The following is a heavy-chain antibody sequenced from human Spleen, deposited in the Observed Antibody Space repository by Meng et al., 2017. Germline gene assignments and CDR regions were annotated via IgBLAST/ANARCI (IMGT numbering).Heavy chain of an antibody. Sequence: QVQLRQGGAGLLKPSETLSLTCVVSGGSFSDYYWSWIRQPPGKGLEWIGEINHSGSTNYNPSLEGRATISVDTSQNTLSLKLSSVTAADSAVYYCARGPTTMAHDFDYWGQGTLVTVSS. CDR2: INHSGST. J-gene: IGHJ4*02. CDR3: ARGPTTMAHDFDY. CDR1: GGSFSDYY. D-gene: IGHD4-11*01. V-gene: IGHV4-34*01.